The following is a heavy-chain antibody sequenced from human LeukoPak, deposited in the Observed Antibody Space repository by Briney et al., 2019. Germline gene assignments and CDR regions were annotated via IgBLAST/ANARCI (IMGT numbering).Heavy chain of an antibody. J-gene: IGHJ4*02. Sequence: GGSLRLSCAASGFTFSDYYMSWIRQAPGKGLEWVSYISSSSSYTNYADSVKGRFTISRDNSKNTLYLQMNSLRAEDTAVYYCAKDASARVIDYWGQGTLVTVSS. CDR1: GFTFSDYY. D-gene: IGHD2-2*01. CDR2: ISSSSSYT. V-gene: IGHV3-11*06. CDR3: AKDASARVIDY.